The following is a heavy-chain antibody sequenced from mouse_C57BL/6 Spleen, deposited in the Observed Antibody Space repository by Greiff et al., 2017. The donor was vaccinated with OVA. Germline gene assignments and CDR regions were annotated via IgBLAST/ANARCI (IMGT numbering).Heavy chain of an antibody. Sequence: VKLMESGAELVKPGASVKLSCKASGYTFTEYTIHWVKQRSGQGLEWIGWFYPGSGSIKYNEKFKDKATLTADKSSSTVYMELSRLTSEDSAVYFCARHEEEGYSSYWYFDVWGTGTTVTVSS. CDR3: ARHEEEGYSSYWYFDV. V-gene: IGHV1-62-2*01. CDR1: GYTFTEYT. D-gene: IGHD2-12*01. CDR2: FYPGSGSI. J-gene: IGHJ1*03.